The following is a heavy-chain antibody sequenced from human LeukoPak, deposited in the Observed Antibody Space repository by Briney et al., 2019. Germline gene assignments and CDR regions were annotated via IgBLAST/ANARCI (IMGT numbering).Heavy chain of an antibody. J-gene: IGHJ4*02. CDR2: INNNGDNT. CDR1: GFTFSNYV. D-gene: IGHD6-19*01. CDR3: ARVADSRDWYYFDY. Sequence: GGSLRLSCAASGFTFSNYVVHWVRQAPGKRLEYVSAINNNGDNTYYTDSVKGRFTISRDNSKNTLYLQMGSLRAEDMAVYYCARVADSRDWYYFDYWGQGTLVTVST. V-gene: IGHV3-64*02.